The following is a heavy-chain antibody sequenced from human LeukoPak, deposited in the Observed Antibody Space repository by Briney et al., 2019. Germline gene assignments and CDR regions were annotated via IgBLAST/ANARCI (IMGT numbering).Heavy chain of an antibody. V-gene: IGHV4-59*01. CDR1: GGSINSYY. Sequence: TSETLSPTCTVSGGSINSYYWSWIRQPPGKGLEWIGHVFYTGSSNYNPSLKSRVTISLDRSKNQFSLRLTSVTAADTAVYYCARAGAWQIDPWGQGTLVTVSS. CDR2: VFYTGSS. D-gene: IGHD3-10*01. CDR3: ARAGAWQIDP. J-gene: IGHJ5*02.